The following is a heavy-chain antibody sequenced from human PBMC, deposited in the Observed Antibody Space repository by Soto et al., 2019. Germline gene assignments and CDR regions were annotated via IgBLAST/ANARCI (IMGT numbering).Heavy chain of an antibody. CDR2: ISVYNGKT. Sequence: ASVKVSCKASGYTFTSFGISWVRQAPGQGLEWMGWISVYNGKTNYAQKVQGRVTVTTDTSTSTAYMELRSLTSEDTAVYYCARRGPFDYDTSGFHDNWGQGTLVTVSS. CDR3: ARRGPFDYDTSGFHDN. CDR1: GYTFTSFG. V-gene: IGHV1-18*04. D-gene: IGHD3-22*01. J-gene: IGHJ4*02.